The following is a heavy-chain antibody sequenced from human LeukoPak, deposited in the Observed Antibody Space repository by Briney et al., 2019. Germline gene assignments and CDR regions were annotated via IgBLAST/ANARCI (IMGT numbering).Heavy chain of an antibody. Sequence: PSETLSLTCAVYGGSFSGYYWSWIRQPPGKGLEWIGEINHSGSTNYNPSLKSRVTISVDASKNQFSLKLSSVTAADTAVYYCARSIQLWLRGLDLGGDSFDYWGQGTLVAVSS. V-gene: IGHV4-34*01. J-gene: IGHJ4*02. CDR2: INHSGST. CDR1: GGSFSGYY. D-gene: IGHD5-18*01. CDR3: ARSIQLWLRGLDLGGDSFDY.